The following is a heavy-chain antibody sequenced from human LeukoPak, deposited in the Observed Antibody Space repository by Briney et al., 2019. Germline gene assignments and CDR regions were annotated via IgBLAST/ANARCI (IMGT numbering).Heavy chain of an antibody. J-gene: IGHJ4*02. CDR2: IYTSGGT. D-gene: IGHD6-13*01. V-gene: IGHV4-4*07. CDR1: GGSISSYY. Sequence: SETLSLTCTSSGGSISSYYWSWIRQPAGKGLEWIGRIYTSGGTNYNPSLKSRVTMSVDTSKNQFSLNLNSVTAADTAVYYWARGWGSSWYIDYWGQGTLVTVSS. CDR3: ARGWGSSWYIDY.